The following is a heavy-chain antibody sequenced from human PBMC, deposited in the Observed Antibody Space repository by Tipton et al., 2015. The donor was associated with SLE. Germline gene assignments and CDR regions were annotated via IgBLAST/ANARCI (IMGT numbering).Heavy chain of an antibody. CDR3: ARDRIDWLFDLDYYYGMDV. Sequence: QSGPEVKKPGSSVKVSCKASGGTFSSYAISWVRQAPGQGLEWMGWISPYSGDTKYAQSVQGRVTLTTDTSTSTAYMELTSLRSDDTAVYYCARDRIDWLFDLDYYYGMDVWGQGTTVTVSS. J-gene: IGHJ6*02. D-gene: IGHD3-9*01. CDR2: ISPYSGDT. CDR1: GGTFSSYA. V-gene: IGHV1-18*01.